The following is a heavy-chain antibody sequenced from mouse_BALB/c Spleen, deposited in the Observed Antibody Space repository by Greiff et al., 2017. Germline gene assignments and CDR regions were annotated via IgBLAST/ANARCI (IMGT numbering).Heavy chain of an antibody. Sequence: VQLQESGAELVRPGSSVKISCKASGYAFSSYWMNWVKQRPGQGLEWIGQIYPGDGDTNYNGKFKGKATLTADKSSSTAYMQLSSLTSEDSAVYFCARGGGNGYFDVWGAGTTVTVSS. CDR1: GYAFSSYW. D-gene: IGHD2-1*01. CDR2: IYPGDGDT. V-gene: IGHV1-80*01. J-gene: IGHJ1*01. CDR3: ARGGGNGYFDV.